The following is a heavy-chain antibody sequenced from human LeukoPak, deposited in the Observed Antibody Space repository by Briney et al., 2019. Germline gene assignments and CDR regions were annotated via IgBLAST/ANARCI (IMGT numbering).Heavy chain of an antibody. D-gene: IGHD1-26*01. CDR2: ISGSGGST. CDR1: GFTCSSYA. J-gene: IGHJ4*02. Sequence: GGSLRLSCAASGFTCSSYAMSWVRQAPGKGLEWVSAISGSGGSTDYADSVKGRMTISRDNCKNTLELQRISLKGEATAVYDCQTRVAYTSGSYDYWGQGTLVTVSS. CDR3: QTRVAYTSGSYDY. V-gene: IGHV3-23*01.